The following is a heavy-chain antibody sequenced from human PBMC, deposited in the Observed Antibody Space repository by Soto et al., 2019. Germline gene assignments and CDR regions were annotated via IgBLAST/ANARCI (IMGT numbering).Heavy chain of an antibody. J-gene: IGHJ3*02. Sequence: QVQLVESGRGVVQPGRSLRLSCAASGFTFSGYGMHWVRQAPGKGLEWVAVISYDGSNQYYVDSVKGRFTISRDNSKNTLYLQMNSLRAEDTALYYYATLTHGSSTSCLDDFDNWGQGTTVTVSS. CDR1: GFTFSGYG. CDR3: ATLTHGSSTSCLDDFDN. V-gene: IGHV3-30*03. CDR2: ISYDGSNQ. D-gene: IGHD2-2*01.